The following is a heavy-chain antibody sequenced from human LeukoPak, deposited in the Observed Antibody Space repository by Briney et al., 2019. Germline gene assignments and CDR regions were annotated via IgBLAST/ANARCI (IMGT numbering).Heavy chain of an antibody. CDR3: AREYCGGDCRERGAFDI. D-gene: IGHD2-21*02. CDR1: GFTFSSYE. J-gene: IGHJ3*02. Sequence: GGSLRLSCAASGFTFSSYEMNWVRQAPGKGLEWVSYISSSGSTIYYADSVKGRFTISRDNSKNTLYLQMNSLRAEDTAVYYCAREYCGGDCRERGAFDIWGQGTMVTVSS. V-gene: IGHV3-48*03. CDR2: ISSSGSTI.